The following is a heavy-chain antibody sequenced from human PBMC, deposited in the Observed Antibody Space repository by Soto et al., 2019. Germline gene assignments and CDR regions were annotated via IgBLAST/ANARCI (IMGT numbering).Heavy chain of an antibody. CDR3: ARGGYYGSGSYYPQYYFDY. J-gene: IGHJ4*02. Sequence: EVQLVESGGGLVQPGGSLRLSCAASGFTFSSYDMHWVRQATGKGLEWVSAIGTAGDTYYPGSVKGRFTISRENAKNSLYLQMNSLRAGDTAVYYCARGGYYGSGSYYPQYYFDYWGQGTLVTVSS. V-gene: IGHV3-13*01. CDR1: GFTFSSYD. D-gene: IGHD3-10*01. CDR2: IGTAGDT.